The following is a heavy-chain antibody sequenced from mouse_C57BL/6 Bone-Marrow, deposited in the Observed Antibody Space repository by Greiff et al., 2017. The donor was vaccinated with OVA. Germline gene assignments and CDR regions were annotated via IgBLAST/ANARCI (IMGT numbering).Heavy chain of an antibody. CDR1: GYAFSSSW. D-gene: IGHD3-2*02. V-gene: IGHV1-82*01. Sequence: QVQLQQSGPELVKPGASVKISCKASGYAFSSSWMNWVKQRPGKGLEWIGRIYPGDGDTNYNGKFKGKATLTADKSSSTAYMQLSSLTSEDSAVYFCARSWSSGPAWFAYWGQGTLVTVSA. J-gene: IGHJ3*01. CDR2: IYPGDGDT. CDR3: ARSWSSGPAWFAY.